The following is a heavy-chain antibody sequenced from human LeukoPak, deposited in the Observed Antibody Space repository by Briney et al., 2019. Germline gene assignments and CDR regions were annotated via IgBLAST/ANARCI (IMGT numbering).Heavy chain of an antibody. V-gene: IGHV1-18*01. CDR2: ISAYNGNT. Sequence: ASVKVSCKASGYTFTSYGISWVRQAPGQGLEWMGWISAYNGNTNYAQKLQGRVTMTTDTSTSTAYMELRSLRSDDTAVYYCARAEHSSSWTGIQGFDIWGQGTMVTVSS. CDR1: GYTFTSYG. CDR3: ARAEHSSSWTGIQGFDI. J-gene: IGHJ3*02. D-gene: IGHD6-13*01.